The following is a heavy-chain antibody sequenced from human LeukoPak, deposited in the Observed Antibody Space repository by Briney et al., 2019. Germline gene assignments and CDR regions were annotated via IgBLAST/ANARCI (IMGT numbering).Heavy chain of an antibody. CDR1: GFTFSSYW. J-gene: IGHJ4*02. CDR2: IKQDGSEK. D-gene: IGHD2-15*01. V-gene: IGHV3-7*01. CDR3: ARAGSGCSGGSCYQEASLDY. Sequence: GGSLRLSCAASGFTFSSYWMSWVRQAPGKGLEWVANIKQDGSEKYYVDSVKGRFTISRDNAKNSLYLQMNSLRAEDTAVYYCARAGSGCSGGSCYQEASLDYWGQGTLVTVSS.